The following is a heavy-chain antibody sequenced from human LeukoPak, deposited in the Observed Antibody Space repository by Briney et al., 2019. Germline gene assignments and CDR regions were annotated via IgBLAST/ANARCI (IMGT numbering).Heavy chain of an antibody. V-gene: IGHV1-18*01. CDR3: ARGGLWFGELNL. D-gene: IGHD3-10*01. Sequence: ASVKVSCKASGYTFTSYGISWVRQAPGQGLEWMGWISAYNGNTNYAQKLQGRVTMTTGTSTSTAYVELRSLRSDDTAVYYWARGGLWFGELNLWGQGTLVTVSS. J-gene: IGHJ5*02. CDR2: ISAYNGNT. CDR1: GYTFTSYG.